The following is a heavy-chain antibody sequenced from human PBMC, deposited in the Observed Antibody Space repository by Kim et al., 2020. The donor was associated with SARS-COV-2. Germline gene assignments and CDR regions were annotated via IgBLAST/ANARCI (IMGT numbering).Heavy chain of an antibody. Sequence: GGSLRLSCAASGFTFSSYAMSWVRQAPGKGLEWVSAISGSGGSTYYADSVKGRFTISRDNSKNTLYLQMNSLRAEDTAVYYCAKDPRDYPLQHDAFDIWGQGTMVTVSS. CDR2: ISGSGGST. V-gene: IGHV3-23*01. CDR1: GFTFSSYA. CDR3: AKDPRDYPLQHDAFDI. J-gene: IGHJ3*02. D-gene: IGHD4-17*01.